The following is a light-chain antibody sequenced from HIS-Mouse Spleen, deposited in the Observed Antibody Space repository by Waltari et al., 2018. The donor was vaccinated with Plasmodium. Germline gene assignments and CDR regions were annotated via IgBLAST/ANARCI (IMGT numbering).Light chain of an antibody. V-gene: IGKV1-6*01. CDR3: LQDYNYPYT. CDR2: AAS. J-gene: IGKJ2*01. CDR1: QGIRND. Sequence: AIQMTQSPSSLSASVGDRVTITCRASQGIRNDLGWYQQKPGKAPKLLISAASSLQSGVPSRFSGSGSGTDFTLTISSLQREDFATYYCLQDYNYPYTFGQGTKLEIK.